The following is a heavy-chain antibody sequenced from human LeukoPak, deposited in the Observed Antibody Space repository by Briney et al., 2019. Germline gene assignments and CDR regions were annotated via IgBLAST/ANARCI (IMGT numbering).Heavy chain of an antibody. V-gene: IGHV1-18*01. CDR3: ARVGPSEMATISYPLFFDY. Sequence: ASVKVSCKDSGYTFTSYGITRGRQAPGQGVEWIGWITGYNGDTNYAQNLQGRVTMTTDTSTSTAYMELRSLRSDDTAVYYCARVGPSEMATISYPLFFDYWGQGTLVTVSS. CDR1: GYTFTSYG. CDR2: ITGYNGDT. J-gene: IGHJ4*02. D-gene: IGHD5-24*01.